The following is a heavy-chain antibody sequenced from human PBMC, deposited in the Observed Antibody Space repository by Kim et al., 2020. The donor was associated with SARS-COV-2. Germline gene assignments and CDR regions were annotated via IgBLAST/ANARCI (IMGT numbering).Heavy chain of an antibody. V-gene: IGHV4-38-2*02. CDR1: GYSISSGYY. CDR2: IYHSGST. D-gene: IGHD5-18*01. CDR3: AREAVDTAMVHWFDP. J-gene: IGHJ5*02. Sequence: SETLSLTCTVSGYSISSGYYWGWIRQPPGKGLEWIGSIYHSGSTYYNPSLKSRVTISVDTSKNQFSLKLSSVTAADTAVYYCAREAVDTAMVHWFDPWGQGTLVTVSS.